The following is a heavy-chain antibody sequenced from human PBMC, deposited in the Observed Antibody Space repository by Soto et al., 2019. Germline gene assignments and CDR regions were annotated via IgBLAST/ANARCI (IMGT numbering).Heavy chain of an antibody. CDR2: ISAYNGNT. CDR1: GYTFTSYG. V-gene: IGHV1-18*01. Sequence: QVQLVQSGAEVKKPGASVKVSCKASGYTFTSYGISWVRQAPGQGLEWMGWISAYNGNTNYAQKLQGRVTMTTDTPTRTAYMELRSLRSDDTAVYYCARDPEKTVAGDWYFDLWGRGTLVTVSS. J-gene: IGHJ2*01. CDR3: ARDPEKTVAGDWYFDL. D-gene: IGHD6-19*01.